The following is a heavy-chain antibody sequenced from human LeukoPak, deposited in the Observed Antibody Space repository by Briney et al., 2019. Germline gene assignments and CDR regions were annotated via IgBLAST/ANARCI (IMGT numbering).Heavy chain of an antibody. CDR3: ASTAGVLRYFDWFFDY. Sequence: GGSLRLSCAASGFTFSSYEMNWVRQAPGKELEWVSYISSSGSTIYYADSVKGRFTISRDNAKNSLYLQMNSLRAEDTAVYYCASTAGVLRYFDWFFDYWGQGTLVTVSS. D-gene: IGHD3-9*01. V-gene: IGHV3-48*03. CDR2: ISSSGSTI. CDR1: GFTFSSYE. J-gene: IGHJ4*02.